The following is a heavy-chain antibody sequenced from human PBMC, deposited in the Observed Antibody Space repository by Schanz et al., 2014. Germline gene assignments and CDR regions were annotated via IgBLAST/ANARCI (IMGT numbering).Heavy chain of an antibody. CDR2: LWHDGSKK. V-gene: IGHV3-33*08. CDR3: ARDFHGYGPHLDY. D-gene: IGHD5-12*01. J-gene: IGHJ4*02. Sequence: EQLVESGGGLVQPGGSLRLSCAASGFTLSNYAMSWVRQAPGKGLEWVAILWHDGSKKYYADSVKGRFTVSRDNSKNTLYLQLNSLRAEDTAVYYCARDFHGYGPHLDYWGQGSLVTVSS. CDR1: GFTLSNYA.